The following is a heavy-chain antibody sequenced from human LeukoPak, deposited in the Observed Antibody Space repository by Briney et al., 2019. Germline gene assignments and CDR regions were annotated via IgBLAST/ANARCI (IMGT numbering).Heavy chain of an antibody. D-gene: IGHD5-12*01. CDR2: IKNDGGEE. J-gene: IGHJ4*02. Sequence: GGSLRLSCAASGFTFSNAWMSWVRQAPGKGLEWVANIKNDGGEELYVDSVMGRFTISRDNAKNSVYLHMSSLRAEDTAVYYCVRDWRDGYDTDFDYWGQGTLVTVSS. CDR3: VRDWRDGYDTDFDY. V-gene: IGHV3-7*01. CDR1: GFTFSNAW.